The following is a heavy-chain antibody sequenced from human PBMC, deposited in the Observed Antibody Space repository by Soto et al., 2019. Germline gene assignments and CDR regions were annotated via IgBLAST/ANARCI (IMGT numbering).Heavy chain of an antibody. V-gene: IGHV3-48*02. CDR3: SRGGAARPDF. D-gene: IGHD2-15*01. Sequence: DVQLVSSGGGFVLPGGSMRLSCGGYGFKFTSYGMNWVRQSPGKGFEWLAYISGFSATIKYADSVRGRFIVSRDNDIKSLYLQLSDLRHDDTAVYDCSRGGAARPDFWGQGSLVGVSS. CDR1: GFKFTSYG. CDR2: ISGFSATI. J-gene: IGHJ4*02.